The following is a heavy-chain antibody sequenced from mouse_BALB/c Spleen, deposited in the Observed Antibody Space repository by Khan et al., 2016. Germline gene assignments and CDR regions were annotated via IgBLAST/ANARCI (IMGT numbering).Heavy chain of an antibody. CDR3: VRSKDYAYEAMDY. CDR2: IIIYYDII. CDR1: GYIFTDYA. D-gene: IGHD1-2*01. V-gene: IGHV1S137*01. Sequence: QVQLKQSGPELVRPGESVKISCKGSGYIFTDYAMHWVKQSHAKSLEWIGVIIIYYDIINYNQKFTGKATMTVDKSSSTAYMELDRLTSEYSGIXSCVRSKDYAYEAMDYCGQGTSVTVSS. J-gene: IGHJ4*01.